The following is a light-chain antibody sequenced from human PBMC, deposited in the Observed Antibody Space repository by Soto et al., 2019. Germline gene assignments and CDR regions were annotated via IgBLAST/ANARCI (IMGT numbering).Light chain of an antibody. Sequence: QSVLTQPPSVSGAPGQRVTISCTGSSSNIGAGYDVHWYQQLPGTAPKLLIYGNNNRPSGVPDRFSGSKSGTSASLAITGLQAEDEADYYCQSYDITRGGMFGGGTKVTVL. CDR1: SSNIGAGYD. CDR3: QSYDITRGGM. CDR2: GNN. V-gene: IGLV1-40*01. J-gene: IGLJ3*02.